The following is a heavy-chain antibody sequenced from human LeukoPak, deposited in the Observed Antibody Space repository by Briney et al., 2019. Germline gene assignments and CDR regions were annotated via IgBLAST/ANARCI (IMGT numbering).Heavy chain of an antibody. Sequence: GGSLRLSCAASGFTFSSYAMHWVRQAPGKGLEWVAVISYDGSNKYYADSVKGRFTISRDNSKNTLYLQMNSLRAEDTAVYYCARDGGLTGRQLSWFDPWGQGTLVTVSS. D-gene: IGHD2-15*01. V-gene: IGHV3-30*01. CDR2: ISYDGSNK. J-gene: IGHJ5*02. CDR3: ARDGGLTGRQLSWFDP. CDR1: GFTFSSYA.